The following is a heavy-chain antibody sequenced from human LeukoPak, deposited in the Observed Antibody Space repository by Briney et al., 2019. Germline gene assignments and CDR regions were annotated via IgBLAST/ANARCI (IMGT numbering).Heavy chain of an antibody. CDR2: MNPNSGNT. D-gene: IGHD1-26*01. CDR1: GYTFTSYD. V-gene: IGHV1-8*03. J-gene: IGHJ3*02. Sequence: GASVKVSCKASGYTFTSYDINWVGQATGQGLEWMGWMNPNSGNTGYAQKFQGRVTITRNTCIGTAYMERSSLRSEDTAVYYCAGFRRGSDAFDIWGQGTMVTVSS. CDR3: AGFRRGSDAFDI.